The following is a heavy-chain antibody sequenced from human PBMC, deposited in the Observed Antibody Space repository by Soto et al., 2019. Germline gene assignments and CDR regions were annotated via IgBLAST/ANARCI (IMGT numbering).Heavy chain of an antibody. Sequence: QLQLQESGPGLVKPSETLSLTCTVSGGSISSSSYYWGWIRQPPGKGLEWIGSIYYSGSTYYNPSLKSRVTISVDTSKNQFSLKLSSVTAADTAVYYCARHRPAAGQLWHRPRWFDPWGQGTLVTVSS. J-gene: IGHJ5*02. D-gene: IGHD5-18*01. CDR3: ARHRPAAGQLWHRPRWFDP. CDR1: GGSISSSSYY. V-gene: IGHV4-39*01. CDR2: IYYSGST.